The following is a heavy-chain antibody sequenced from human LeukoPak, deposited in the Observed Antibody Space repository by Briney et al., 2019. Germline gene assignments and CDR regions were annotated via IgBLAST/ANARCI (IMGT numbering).Heavy chain of an antibody. Sequence: TSETLSLTCTVSGGSISSYYWSWIRRPPGKGLEWIGYIYQSGRTNYNPSLKSRVTISVDTSKNQFSLQLRSVTAADTAVYYCANEWSAFDFWGQGTMVTVSS. J-gene: IGHJ3*01. D-gene: IGHD3-3*01. CDR3: ANEWSAFDF. V-gene: IGHV4-59*01. CDR2: IYQSGRT. CDR1: GGSISSYY.